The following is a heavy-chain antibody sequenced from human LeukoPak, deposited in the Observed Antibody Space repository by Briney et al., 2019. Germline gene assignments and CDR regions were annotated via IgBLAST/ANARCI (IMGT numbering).Heavy chain of an antibody. J-gene: IGHJ6*02. CDR1: GFTVSSNY. D-gene: IGHD5-18*01. CDR3: ARGRKYSYGTYYYGLDV. V-gene: IGHV3-66*03. Sequence: PGGSLRLSCAASGFTVSSNYMSWVRQAPGKGLEWVSVVYRSGGTNYADSVKGRFTISRDNSKNTLYLQMNSLRAEDTAVYYCARGRKYSYGTYYYGLDVWGQGTTVTVCS. CDR2: VYRSGGT.